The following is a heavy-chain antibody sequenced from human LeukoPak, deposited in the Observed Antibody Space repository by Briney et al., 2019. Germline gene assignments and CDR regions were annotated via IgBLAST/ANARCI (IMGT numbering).Heavy chain of an antibody. V-gene: IGHV3-7*01. CDR2: IKQDGSEK. Sequence: PGGSLRLSCAASGFTFSSYWMSWVRQAPGKGLEWVANIKQDGSEKYYVDSVKGRFTISRDNAKNSLYLQMNSLRAEDTAVYYRARSRGSWPHDYYYYYYMDVWGKGTTVTVSS. D-gene: IGHD6-13*01. CDR3: ARSRGSWPHDYYYYYYMDV. J-gene: IGHJ6*03. CDR1: GFTFSSYW.